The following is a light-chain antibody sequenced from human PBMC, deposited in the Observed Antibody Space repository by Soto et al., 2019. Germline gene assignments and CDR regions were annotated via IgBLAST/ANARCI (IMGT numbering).Light chain of an antibody. V-gene: IGKV3D-20*02. CDR3: QQRSNWPRT. J-gene: IGKJ1*01. Sequence: LVLTQSPGTLSLSPGETATLSCRASQSVSNIYLGWYQQKPGQAPRLLIFDGSSRATGIPDRFSGSGSGTDFTLTISRLEPEDFAVYYCQQRSNWPRTFGQGTKVDIK. CDR2: DGS. CDR1: QSVSNIY.